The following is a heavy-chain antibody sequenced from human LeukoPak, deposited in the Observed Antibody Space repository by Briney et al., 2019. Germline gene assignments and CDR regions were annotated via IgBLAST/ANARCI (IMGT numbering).Heavy chain of an antibody. CDR3: AKDTAITMVRGSFDY. Sequence: GGSLRLSCAASGFTFSSYAMSWVRQAPGKGLEWVSAISGSGGSTYYADSVKGRFTISRDNAKNSLYLQMNSLRAEDTALYYCAKDTAITMVRGSFDYWGQGTLVTVSS. J-gene: IGHJ4*02. V-gene: IGHV3-23*01. D-gene: IGHD3-10*01. CDR1: GFTFSSYA. CDR2: ISGSGGST.